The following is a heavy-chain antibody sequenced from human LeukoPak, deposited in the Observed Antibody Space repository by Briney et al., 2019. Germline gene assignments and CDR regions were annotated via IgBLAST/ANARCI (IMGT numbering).Heavy chain of an antibody. Sequence: AISASGGSTWHADSVKVRFTISRDNSKNTLYLQMNSLRAEDTAVYYCARVFIGSPVPGVDYWGQGTLVTVSS. CDR3: ARVFIGSPVPGVDY. D-gene: IGHD2-2*01. CDR2: ISASGGST. J-gene: IGHJ4*02. V-gene: IGHV3-23*01.